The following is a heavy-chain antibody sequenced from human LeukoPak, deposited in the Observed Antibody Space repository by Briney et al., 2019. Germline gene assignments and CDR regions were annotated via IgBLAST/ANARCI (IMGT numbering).Heavy chain of an antibody. J-gene: IGHJ4*02. CDR1: GGSISSSSYY. CDR2: IYYSGPP. D-gene: IGHD3-10*01. CDR3: ASHYGP. Sequence: SETLSLTCTVSGGSISSSSYYWGWIRQRPGKGLEWIGSIYYSGPPYYTPSLKSPVTISVHTSNNQFSLKLTSVTAADTAVYYCASHYGPWGQGTLVTVSS. V-gene: IGHV4-39*01.